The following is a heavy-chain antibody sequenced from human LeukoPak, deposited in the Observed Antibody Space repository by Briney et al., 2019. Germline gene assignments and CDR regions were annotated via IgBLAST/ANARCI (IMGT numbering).Heavy chain of an antibody. V-gene: IGHV4-59*01. CDR3: ARGVEYSSSSGLGY. CDR2: MYYSGST. D-gene: IGHD6-6*01. Sequence: SETLSLTCTVSSGSISSYYGSWIRQPPGKGLEWIGYMYYSGSTNYNPSLKSRVTISVDTSKNQFSLKLSSVTAADTAVYYCARGVEYSSSSGLGYWGQGTLVTVSS. J-gene: IGHJ4*02. CDR1: SGSISSYY.